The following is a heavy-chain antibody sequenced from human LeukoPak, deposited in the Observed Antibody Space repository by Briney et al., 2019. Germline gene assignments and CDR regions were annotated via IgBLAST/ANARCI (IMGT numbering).Heavy chain of an antibody. CDR3: ARVRDGLPDAFDI. Sequence: ASVTVSCTASGYTFTGYYMHWVRQAPGQGLEWMGWINPNSGGTNYAQKFQGRVTMIRDTSISTAYMELSRLRSDDTAVYYCARVRDGLPDAFDIWGQGTMVTVSS. J-gene: IGHJ3*02. V-gene: IGHV1-2*02. CDR2: INPNSGGT. D-gene: IGHD4-11*01. CDR1: GYTFTGYY.